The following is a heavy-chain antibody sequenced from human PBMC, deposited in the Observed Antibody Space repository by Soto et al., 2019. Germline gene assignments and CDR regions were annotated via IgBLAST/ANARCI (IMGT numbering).Heavy chain of an antibody. Sequence: QVQLVQSGAEVKKPGSSVKVSCKASGGTFSSYAISWVRQAPGQGLEWMGGIIPIFGTANYAQKFQGRVTITADESTSTAYMELSSLRSEDTAVYYCARAMTWEPAAIYSGMDVWGQGTTVTVYS. CDR3: ARAMTWEPAAIYSGMDV. D-gene: IGHD2-2*01. CDR1: GGTFSSYA. V-gene: IGHV1-69*01. J-gene: IGHJ6*02. CDR2: IIPIFGTA.